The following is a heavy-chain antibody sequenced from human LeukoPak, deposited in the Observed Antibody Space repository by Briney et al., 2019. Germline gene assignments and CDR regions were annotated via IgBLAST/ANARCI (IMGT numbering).Heavy chain of an antibody. J-gene: IGHJ1*01. V-gene: IGHV3-48*03. CDR1: GFTFSSYE. CDR3: ARGIYDTDSLGLYFDH. D-gene: IGHD3-16*01. CDR2: ISSSGSTI. Sequence: GGSLRLSCAASGFTFSSYEMNWVRQAPGKGLEWVSYISSSGSTIYYADSVKGRFTISRDNAKYSLYLQMNSLRAEDTAVYYCARGIYDTDSLGLYFDHWGQGTLVTVSS.